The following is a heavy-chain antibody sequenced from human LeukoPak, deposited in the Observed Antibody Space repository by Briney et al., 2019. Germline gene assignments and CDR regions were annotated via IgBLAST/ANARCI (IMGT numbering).Heavy chain of an antibody. J-gene: IGHJ4*02. CDR3: ARASRSILAARRGGLDY. CDR1: GYTFTSYG. D-gene: IGHD6-6*01. CDR2: ISAYNGNT. V-gene: IGHV1-18*01. Sequence: ASVKVSCKASGYTFTSYGISWVRQAPGQGLEWMGWISAYNGNTNYAQKLQGRVTMTTDTSTSTAYMELGSLRSDDTAVYYCARASRSILAARRGGLDYWGQGTLVTVSS.